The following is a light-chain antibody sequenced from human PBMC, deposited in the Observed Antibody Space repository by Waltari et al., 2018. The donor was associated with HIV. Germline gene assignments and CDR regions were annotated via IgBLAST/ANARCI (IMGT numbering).Light chain of an antibody. CDR1: DSHTGRHP. Sequence: QSVLTQPPSASGTPGQRVSISCSGPDSHTGRHPVIWYHHLPGTAPKLLRYNNKERPSGVPDRFAGSKSGTSASLAISGLQSDDEANYYCATWDDSLRGRVFGGGTKLTVL. V-gene: IGLV1-44*01. CDR2: NNK. J-gene: IGLJ3*02. CDR3: ATWDDSLRGRV.